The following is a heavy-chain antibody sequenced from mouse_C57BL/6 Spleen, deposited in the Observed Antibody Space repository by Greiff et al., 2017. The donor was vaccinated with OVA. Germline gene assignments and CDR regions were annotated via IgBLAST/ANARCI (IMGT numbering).Heavy chain of an antibody. CDR3: AIITTVYFGY. V-gene: IGHV3-6*01. CDR1: GYSITSGYY. Sequence: EVQLQESGPGLVKPSQSLSLTCSVTGYSITSGYYWNWIRQFPGNKLEWMGYISYDGSNNYNPSLKNRISITRDTSKNQFFLKLNSVTTEDTATYYCAIITTVYFGYWGQGTTLTVSS. CDR2: ISYDGSN. D-gene: IGHD1-1*01. J-gene: IGHJ2*01.